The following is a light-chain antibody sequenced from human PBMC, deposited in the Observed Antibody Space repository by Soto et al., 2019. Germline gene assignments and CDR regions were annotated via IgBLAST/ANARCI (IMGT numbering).Light chain of an antibody. CDR2: GAS. CDR3: QQYNDWPLT. V-gene: IGKV3-20*01. J-gene: IGKJ1*01. Sequence: EVVLTQSPGTLSLSPGERASLSCRASRRVTSTYLAWYQHKPGQAPRLLLYGASSRATGIPDRFSGSGSGTDFTLTISRLEPEDFAVYYCQQYNDWPLTFGQGTK. CDR1: RRVTSTY.